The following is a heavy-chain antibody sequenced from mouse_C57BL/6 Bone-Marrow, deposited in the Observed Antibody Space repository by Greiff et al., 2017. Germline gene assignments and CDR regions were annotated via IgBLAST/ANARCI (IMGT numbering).Heavy chain of an antibody. D-gene: IGHD1-1*01. V-gene: IGHV1-69*01. CDR3: ARSVTTVVATNNWYFDV. CDR2: LDPSDSYT. CDR1: GYTFTSYW. Sequence: VQLQQPGAELVMPGASVKLSCKASGYTFTSYWMHWVKQRPGPGLEWIGELDPSDSYTNYNQKFKGKSTLTVDKSSSTAYMQLSSLTSEDSAVYYCARSVTTVVATNNWYFDVWGTGTTVTVSS. J-gene: IGHJ1*03.